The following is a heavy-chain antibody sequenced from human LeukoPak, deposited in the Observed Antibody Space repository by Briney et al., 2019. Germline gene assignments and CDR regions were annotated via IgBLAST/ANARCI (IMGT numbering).Heavy chain of an antibody. V-gene: IGHV4-4*02. J-gene: IGHJ5*02. Sequence: SETLSLTCAVSGGSISSSNWWSWVRQPPGKGLEWIGEIYHSGSTNYNPSLKSRVTISVDKSKNQFSLKLSSVTAADTAVYYCARDGMYYYGLGRRGWFDPWGQGTLVTVSS. CDR2: IYHSGST. CDR1: GGSISSSNW. D-gene: IGHD3-10*01. CDR3: ARDGMYYYGLGRRGWFDP.